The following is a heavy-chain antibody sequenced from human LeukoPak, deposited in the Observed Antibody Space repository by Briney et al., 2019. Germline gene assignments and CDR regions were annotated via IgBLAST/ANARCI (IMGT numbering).Heavy chain of an antibody. CDR2: INPNSGGT. CDR1: GYTFTGYY. CDR3: ARDPPIGGADVFDI. J-gene: IGHJ3*02. Sequence: ASVKVSCKAAGYTFTGYYMHWGRQAPGQGLEWMGGINPNSGGTNYAQKFQGRVTMTRDTSISTAYMVLSRLTSDDTAVYYSARDPPIGGADVFDIWGQGTMVTVSS. D-gene: IGHD3-10*01. V-gene: IGHV1-2*02.